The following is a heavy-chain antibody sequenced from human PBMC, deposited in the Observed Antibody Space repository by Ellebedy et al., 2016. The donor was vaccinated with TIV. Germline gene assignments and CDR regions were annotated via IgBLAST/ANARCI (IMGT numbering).Heavy chain of an antibody. CDR3: ARDLSLLGVVLAPLDY. J-gene: IGHJ4*02. CDR1: GFTFSSYS. CDR2: ISSSSTI. Sequence: GGSLRLSCAASGFTFSSYSMNWVRQAPGKGLEWVSYISSSSTIYYADSVKGRFTISRDNAKNSLYLQMNSLRAEDTAVYYCARDLSLLGVVLAPLDYWGQGTLVTVSS. V-gene: IGHV3-48*04. D-gene: IGHD2-21*01.